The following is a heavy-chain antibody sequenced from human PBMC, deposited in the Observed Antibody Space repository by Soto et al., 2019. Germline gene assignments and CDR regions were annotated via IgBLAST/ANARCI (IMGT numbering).Heavy chain of an antibody. D-gene: IGHD1-26*01. CDR3: AKEWSAYDI. Sequence: EVQLVESGGGLVQPGGSLRLSCAASGVSISNYWMHWVRQAPGKGLVWVSHISPDGSIPNYADSVKGRFTISRDNAKSTLYLPMNSLTAEDTAVYYCAKEWSAYDIWGHGPVVTVSS. V-gene: IGHV3-74*01. CDR1: GVSISNYW. J-gene: IGHJ3*02. CDR2: ISPDGSIP.